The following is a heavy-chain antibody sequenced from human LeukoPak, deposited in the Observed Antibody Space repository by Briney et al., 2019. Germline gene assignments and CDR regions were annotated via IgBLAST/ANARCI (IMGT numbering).Heavy chain of an antibody. CDR3: AGGALYSTPRGQTFFFVF. J-gene: IGHJ4*02. D-gene: IGHD3-3*02. CDR2: INHSGST. Sequence: SETLSLTCAVYGGSFSGYYWSWIRQPPGKGLEWIGEINHSGSTNYNPSLKSRVTISVDTSKNQFSLKLSSVTAADTAVYYCAGGALYSTPRGQTFFFVFGGRGPLVPVPS. V-gene: IGHV4-34*01. CDR1: GGSFSGYY.